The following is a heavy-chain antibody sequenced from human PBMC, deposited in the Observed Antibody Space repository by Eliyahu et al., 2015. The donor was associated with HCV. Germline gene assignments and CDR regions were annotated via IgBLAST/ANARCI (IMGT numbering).Heavy chain of an antibody. V-gene: IGHV4-34*01. CDR2: XNHSGST. CDR1: GGSFXXYY. D-gene: IGHD3-3*01. CDR3: GRLSCPPTSNYDFWSGKCQIEFDY. Sequence: QVQLQQWGAGLLKPSETLSLTCAVYGGSFXXYYWTWXRQPPGKGLEWIGEXNHSGSTNYNPSXKSRVTISLDTSKNQFSLKLTSVTAADTAVYYCGRLSCPPTSNYDFWSGKCQIEFDYWGQGTLVTVSS. J-gene: IGHJ4*02.